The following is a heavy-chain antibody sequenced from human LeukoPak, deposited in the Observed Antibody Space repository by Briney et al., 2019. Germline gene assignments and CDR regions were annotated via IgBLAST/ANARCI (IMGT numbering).Heavy chain of an antibody. CDR1: GYSFTSNW. D-gene: IGHD3-22*01. Sequence: GESLKISCKGSGYSFTSNWIGWVRQMPGKGLEWMGIIYPGDSETRYSPSFQGQVTISADKSISTAYLQWSSLKASDTAMYYCARHSDPWYYYDSSPEPTIDYWGQGTLVTVSS. V-gene: IGHV5-51*01. CDR2: IYPGDSET. J-gene: IGHJ4*02. CDR3: ARHSDPWYYYDSSPEPTIDY.